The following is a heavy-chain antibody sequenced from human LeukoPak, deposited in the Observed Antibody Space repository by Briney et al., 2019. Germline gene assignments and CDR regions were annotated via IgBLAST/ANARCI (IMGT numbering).Heavy chain of an antibody. J-gene: IGHJ3*02. CDR2: ISSSSSYI. CDR1: GFTFSSYS. D-gene: IGHD6-19*01. V-gene: IGHV3-21*01. CDR3: AREGIAVAGTSDAFDI. Sequence: GRSLRLSCAASGFTFSSYSMNWVRQAPGKGLEWVSSISSSSSYIYYADSVKGRFTISRDNAKNSLYLQMNSLRAEDTAVYYCAREGIAVAGTSDAFDIWGQGTMVTVSS.